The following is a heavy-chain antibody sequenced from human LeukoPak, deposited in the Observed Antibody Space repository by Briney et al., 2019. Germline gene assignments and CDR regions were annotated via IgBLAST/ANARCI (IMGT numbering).Heavy chain of an antibody. D-gene: IGHD3-9*01. Sequence: SETLSLTCTVSGGSISSYYWSWIRQPPGKGLEWIGYIYYSGSTNYNPSLKSRVTISIDTSKNQFSLKLNSVTAADTAVYYCARHQTLRYFDWLPDYWGQGTLVTVSS. J-gene: IGHJ4*02. V-gene: IGHV4-59*08. CDR1: GGSISSYY. CDR2: IYYSGST. CDR3: ARHQTLRYFDWLPDY.